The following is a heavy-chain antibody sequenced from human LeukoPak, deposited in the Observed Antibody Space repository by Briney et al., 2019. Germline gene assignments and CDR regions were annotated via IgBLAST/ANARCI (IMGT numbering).Heavy chain of an antibody. D-gene: IGHD4-17*01. CDR3: ARDRTTVTTGGIPGWFDP. CDR1: GFTFSSHW. Sequence: GGSLRLSCAASGFTFSSHWMSWVRQAPGKGLEWVANINQDGSEKYYVDSVKGRFTISRDNAKNSLYLQMNSLRDEDTAVYYCARDRTTVTTGGIPGWFDPWGQGTLVTVSS. J-gene: IGHJ5*02. V-gene: IGHV3-7*01. CDR2: INQDGSEK.